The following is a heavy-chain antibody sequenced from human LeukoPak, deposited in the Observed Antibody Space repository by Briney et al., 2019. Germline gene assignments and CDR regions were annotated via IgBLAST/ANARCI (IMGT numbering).Heavy chain of an antibody. D-gene: IGHD1-26*01. V-gene: IGHV3-64*01. CDR2: ISTNGVDT. Sequence: GGSLRLSCAASGFTFSNYVMHWVRQAPGKGLEYVSAISTNGVDTYYANSVKGRFTISRDNSKNILYLQMGSLRSEDTAVYYCARGATLYYFDYWGQGTLVTVSS. CDR1: GFTFSNYV. CDR3: ARGATLYYFDY. J-gene: IGHJ4*02.